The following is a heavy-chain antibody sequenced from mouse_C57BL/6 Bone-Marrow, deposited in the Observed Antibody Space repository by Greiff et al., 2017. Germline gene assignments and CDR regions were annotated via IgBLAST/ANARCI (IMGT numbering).Heavy chain of an antibody. D-gene: IGHD2-3*01. Sequence: VQLQQSGPGLVQPSQSLSITCTVSGFSFTSYGVHWVRQSPGKGLEWLGVIWSGGSTDYNAAFISRLSISKDNSKSQVFFKMNSLQADDTALYYCARRGGYYVAWFAYWGQGTLVTVSA. CDR2: IWSGGST. V-gene: IGHV2-2*01. CDR1: GFSFTSYG. CDR3: ARRGGYYVAWFAY. J-gene: IGHJ3*01.